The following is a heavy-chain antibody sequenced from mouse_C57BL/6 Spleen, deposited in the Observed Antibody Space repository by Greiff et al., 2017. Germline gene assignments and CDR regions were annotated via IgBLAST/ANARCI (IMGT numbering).Heavy chain of an antibody. CDR1: GFSLTSYA. CDR2: IWTGGGT. J-gene: IGHJ4*01. CDR3: ARNFLGDYSYAMDY. Sequence: VQLVESGPGLVAPSQSLSITCTVSGFSLTSYAISWVRQPPGKGLEWLGVIWTGGGTNYNSALKSRLSISKDNSKSQVFLKMNSLQTDDTARYYCARNFLGDYSYAMDYWGQGTSVTVSS. V-gene: IGHV2-9-1*01. D-gene: IGHD1-1*01.